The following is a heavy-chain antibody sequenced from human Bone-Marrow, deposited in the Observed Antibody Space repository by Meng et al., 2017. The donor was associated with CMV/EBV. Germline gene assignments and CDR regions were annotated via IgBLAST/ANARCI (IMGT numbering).Heavy chain of an antibody. Sequence: FYVHWLRPAPGQGLVCIGSIHPFRGGATYAPKFPCRVAMTRHTSIRTAYMELSWLTSDSTAVSYCARGPYSGSYSPRGRPPPFDYWGQGTLVTVSS. CDR1: FY. D-gene: IGHD1-26*01. J-gene: IGHJ4*02. CDR2: IHPFRGGA. CDR3: ARGPYSGSYSPRGRPPPFDY. V-gene: IGHV1-2*02.